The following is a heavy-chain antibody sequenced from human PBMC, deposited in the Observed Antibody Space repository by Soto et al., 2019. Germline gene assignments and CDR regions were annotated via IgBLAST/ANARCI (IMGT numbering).Heavy chain of an antibody. Sequence: QVQLQQWGAGLLKPSETLSLTCAVYGGSFSGYYWSWIRQPPGKGLEWIGEINHSGSTNYNPSLKSRVTISVDTSKNQFSLKLSSVTAADTAVYYCARGAVGLAARHTRWYFDLWGRGTLVTVSS. D-gene: IGHD6-6*01. V-gene: IGHV4-34*01. CDR2: INHSGST. CDR3: ARGAVGLAARHTRWYFDL. J-gene: IGHJ2*01. CDR1: GGSFSGYY.